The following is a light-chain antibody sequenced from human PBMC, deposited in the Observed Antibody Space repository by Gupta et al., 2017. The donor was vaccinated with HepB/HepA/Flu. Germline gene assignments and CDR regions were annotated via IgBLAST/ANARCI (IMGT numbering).Light chain of an antibody. V-gene: IGKV1-9*01. CDR3: QQVNSYPLT. Sequence: DIQLTQSPSFLSASVGDRVTITCRASQGISSYLAWYQQEAGKAPKLLIYDASTLQSGVPSRFSGSGSGTEFTLTISSLQPEDFATYYCQQVNSYPLTFGPGTKVDIK. CDR2: DAS. CDR1: QGISSY. J-gene: IGKJ3*01.